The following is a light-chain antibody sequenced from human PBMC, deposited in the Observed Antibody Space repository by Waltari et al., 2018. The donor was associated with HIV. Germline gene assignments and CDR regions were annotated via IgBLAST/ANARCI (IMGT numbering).Light chain of an antibody. Sequence: QSVLTQPPSVSGAPGQRVTISCTGNSSNIGAGYDVDWYQQLPGTAPTLLIYVNSHRSSGVPDRFSGSKSGTSASLAITGLQADDEADYYCQSYDSSLSVWVFGGGTKLTVL. CDR1: SSNIGAGYD. CDR3: QSYDSSLSVWV. V-gene: IGLV1-40*01. CDR2: VNS. J-gene: IGLJ3*02.